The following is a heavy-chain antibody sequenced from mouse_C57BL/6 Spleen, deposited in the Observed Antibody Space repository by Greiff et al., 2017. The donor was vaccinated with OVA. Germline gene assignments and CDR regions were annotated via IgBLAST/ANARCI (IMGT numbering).Heavy chain of an antibody. CDR2: ISGGGGNT. CDR1: GFTFSSYT. Sequence: EVKLVESGGGLVKPGGSLKLSCAASGFTFSSYTMSWVRQTPEKRLEWVATISGGGGNTYYPDRVKGRFTISRDNAKNTLYLQMSSLRSEDTAVYYCARHRDYGNPAMDYWGQGTSVTVSS. CDR3: ARHRDYGNPAMDY. D-gene: IGHD2-1*01. V-gene: IGHV5-9*04. J-gene: IGHJ4*01.